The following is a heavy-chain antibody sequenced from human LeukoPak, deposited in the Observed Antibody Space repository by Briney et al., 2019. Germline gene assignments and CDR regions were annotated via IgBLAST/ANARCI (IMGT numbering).Heavy chain of an antibody. Sequence: SETLSLTCAVSGGSISSSNWWSWVRQPPGKGLEWIGEIYHSGSTNYNPSLKSRVTISVDKSKNQFSLKLSSVTAADTAVYYCAGLLEAVVVVVAATNDAFDIWGQGTMVTVSS. D-gene: IGHD2-15*01. CDR1: GGSISSSNW. V-gene: IGHV4-4*02. CDR2: IYHSGST. CDR3: AGLLEAVVVVVAATNDAFDI. J-gene: IGHJ3*02.